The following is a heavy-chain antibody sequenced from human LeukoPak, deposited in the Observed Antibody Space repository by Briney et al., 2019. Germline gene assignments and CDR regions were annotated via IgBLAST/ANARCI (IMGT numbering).Heavy chain of an antibody. CDR3: ARARGYFDY. J-gene: IGHJ4*02. CDR1: GFTFSSYE. V-gene: IGHV3-48*03. CDR2: ISSSGSTI. Sequence: PGGSLRLSYAASGFTFSSYEMNWVRQAPGKGLEWVSYISSSGSTIYYADSVKGRFTISRDNAKNSLYLQMNSLRAEDTAVYYCARARGYFDYWGQGTLVTVSS.